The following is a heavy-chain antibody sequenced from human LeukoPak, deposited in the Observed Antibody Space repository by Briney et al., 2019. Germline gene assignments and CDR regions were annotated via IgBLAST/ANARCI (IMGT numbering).Heavy chain of an antibody. CDR3: ARGTITTVTDS. D-gene: IGHD4-17*01. Sequence: SGTLSLTCAISGGSISSSNWWTWVRQPPGKGLEWVGEIYLRGNTNYNRSLESRVTISVDESKTQLSLRLESVTAADTAVYYCARGTITTVTDSWGPGTLVTVSS. V-gene: IGHV4-4*02. CDR2: IYLRGNT. J-gene: IGHJ4*02. CDR1: GGSISSSNW.